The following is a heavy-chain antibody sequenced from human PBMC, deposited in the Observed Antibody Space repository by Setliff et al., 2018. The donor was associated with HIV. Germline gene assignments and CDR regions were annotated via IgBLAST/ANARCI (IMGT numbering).Heavy chain of an antibody. D-gene: IGHD2-2*01. J-gene: IGHJ3*02. CDR2: IVPIFGTA. V-gene: IGHV1-69*13. CDR3: ARDIGYCSSTSCYHAFDI. CDR1: GGTFSSYA. Sequence: SVKVSCKASGGTFSSYAISWVRQAPGQGLQWMGGIVPIFGTANYAQKFQGRVTITADESTSTAYMELSSLRSEDTAVYYCARDIGYCSSTSCYHAFDIWGQGTMVTVSS.